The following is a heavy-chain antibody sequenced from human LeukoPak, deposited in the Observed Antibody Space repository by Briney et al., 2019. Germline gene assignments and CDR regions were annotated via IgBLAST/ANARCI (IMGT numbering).Heavy chain of an antibody. CDR3: ARDEPRGYSYGYRHYSYYYMDV. V-gene: IGHV3-74*03. CDR1: GVTFRDYY. Sequence: GGSLRLSCAASGVTFRDYYMHCVRHSPGKEPVWGSRIKSDGSDTTYADSVKDRFTISRDNTQNTMYRQINSPRAEATAVYYCARDEPRGYSYGYRHYSYYYMDVWGKGTTVTVSS. CDR2: IKSDGSDT. J-gene: IGHJ6*03. D-gene: IGHD5-18*01.